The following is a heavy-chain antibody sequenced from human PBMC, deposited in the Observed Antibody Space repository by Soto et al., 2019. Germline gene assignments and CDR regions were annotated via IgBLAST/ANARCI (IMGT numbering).Heavy chain of an antibody. D-gene: IGHD3-22*01. V-gene: IGHV3-23*01. J-gene: IGHJ4*02. CDR1: GFTFSSYS. CDR3: AKVGGLLLGSVDY. Sequence: LILSCAASGFTFSSYSMSWVRHAPWKGLEWVSAISGSGGSTYYADSVKGRFTISRDNSKNTLYLQMNSLRAEDTAVYYCAKVGGLLLGSVDYWGQGTLVTVSS. CDR2: ISGSGGST.